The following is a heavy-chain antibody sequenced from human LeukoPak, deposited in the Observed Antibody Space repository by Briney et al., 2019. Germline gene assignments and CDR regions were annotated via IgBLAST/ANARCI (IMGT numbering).Heavy chain of an antibody. CDR3: GRALLGGSDIYTPFSY. Sequence: ASVKVSCKASGYTFTGYYMHWVRQAPGQGLEWMGWINPNSGGTNYAQKFQGRVTMTRDTSISTAYMELSSLRSEDTAVYYCGRALLGGSDIYTPFSYWGQGTLVTVSS. V-gene: IGHV1-2*02. J-gene: IGHJ4*02. CDR1: GYTFTGYY. D-gene: IGHD3-10*01. CDR2: INPNSGGT.